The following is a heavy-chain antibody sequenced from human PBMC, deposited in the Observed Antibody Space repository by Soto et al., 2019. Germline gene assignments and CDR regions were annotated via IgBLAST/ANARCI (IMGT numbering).Heavy chain of an antibody. J-gene: IGHJ6*02. V-gene: IGHV4-34*01. D-gene: IGHD3-3*01. Sequence: EPLSLTGAVYGGSLSGYYWGWIRQPPGKGLEGIGEINHSGSTNYNPSLKSRVTISVDTSKNQFSLKLRSVTAADTAVYYCARNGSYYEFWSGYYFGGGMDVWGQGTTVTVSS. CDR1: GGSLSGYY. CDR3: ARNGSYYEFWSGYYFGGGMDV. CDR2: INHSGST.